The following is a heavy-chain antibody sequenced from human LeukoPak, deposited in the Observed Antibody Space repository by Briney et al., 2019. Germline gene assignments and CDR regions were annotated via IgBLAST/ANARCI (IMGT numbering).Heavy chain of an antibody. J-gene: IGHJ5*02. CDR2: IYYSGST. D-gene: IGHD6-13*01. V-gene: IGHV4-61*01. Sequence: PSETLSLTCTVSGGSISSSSYYWSWIRQPPGKGLEWIGYIYYSGSTNYNPSLKSRVTISVDTSKNQFSLKLSSVTAADTAVYYCARGAPYSSSWYRWGQGTLVTVSS. CDR3: ARGAPYSSSWYR. CDR1: GGSISSSSYY.